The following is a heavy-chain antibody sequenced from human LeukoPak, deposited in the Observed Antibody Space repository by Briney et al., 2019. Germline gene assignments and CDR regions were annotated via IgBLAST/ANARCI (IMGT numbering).Heavy chain of an antibody. J-gene: IGHJ4*02. CDR2: VLYAGSNK. CDR3: VRGNYDSILDF. D-gene: IGHD3-22*01. V-gene: IGHV3-30*04. Sequence: PGGSLRLSCAASVFTFTRYTMHWVRQAPGKGLEWVAVVLYAGSNKYYADSVKGRFTLSRDNSKNTLSLQMNTLRADTTALYCCVRGNYDSILDFWGQGTLVTVSS. CDR1: VFTFTRYT.